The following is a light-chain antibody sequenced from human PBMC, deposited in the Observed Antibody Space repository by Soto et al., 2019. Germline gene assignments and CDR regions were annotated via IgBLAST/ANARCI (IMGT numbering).Light chain of an antibody. V-gene: IGKV3-20*01. J-gene: IGKJ1*01. CDR1: QSLRNSY. CDR2: GAS. CDR3: QQYDNSPWT. Sequence: EIVLTQSPGPLSLSPGERATLSCRASQSLRNSYLAWYQQKAGQAPKPLIYGASTRATGIPDRFSGSGSGTDFTLTISRLEPEDFAVFYCQQYDNSPWTFGQGTKVEIK.